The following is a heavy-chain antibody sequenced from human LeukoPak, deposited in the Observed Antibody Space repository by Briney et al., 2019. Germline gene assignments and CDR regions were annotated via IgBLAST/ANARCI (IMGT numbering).Heavy chain of an antibody. CDR1: GYTLSSYG. CDR3: ARDDYSSSSEGDY. CDR2: ISAYNGNT. J-gene: IGHJ4*02. Sequence: GASVKVSCKTSGYTLSSYGISWVRQAPGQGREWMGWISAYNGNTNYAQNLQGRVTMTTDTSTSTAYMELKSLTSDDTAVYCCARDDYSSSSEGDYWGQGTLVTVSS. V-gene: IGHV1-18*01. D-gene: IGHD6-6*01.